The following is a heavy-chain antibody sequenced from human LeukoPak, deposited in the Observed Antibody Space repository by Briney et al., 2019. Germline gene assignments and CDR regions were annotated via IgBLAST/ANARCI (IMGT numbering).Heavy chain of an antibody. D-gene: IGHD3-22*01. CDR1: GGSISSYY. CDR3: ARADDSSGYYFDAFDI. Sequence: SETLSFTCTVSGGSISSYYWSWIRQPPGKGLEWIGYIYYSGSTNYNPSLKSRVTISVDTSKNQFSLKLSSVTAADTAAYYCARADDSSGYYFDAFDIWGQGTMVTVSS. V-gene: IGHV4-59*01. CDR2: IYYSGST. J-gene: IGHJ3*02.